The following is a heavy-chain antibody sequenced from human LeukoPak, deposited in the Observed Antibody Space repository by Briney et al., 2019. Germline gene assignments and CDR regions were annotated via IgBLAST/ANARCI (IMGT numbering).Heavy chain of an antibody. CDR2: IKQDGTEK. V-gene: IGHV3-7*01. Sequence: GGSLRLSCAASGFTFTTYWLGWVRQPPGKGLEWVANIKQDGTEKYYVDSVKGRFTISRDNAKDSLYLQMNSLRAEDTAVYYCATGPIWFGELLEDWGQGTLVTVSS. D-gene: IGHD3-10*01. CDR3: ATGPIWFGELLED. CDR1: GFTFTTYW. J-gene: IGHJ4*02.